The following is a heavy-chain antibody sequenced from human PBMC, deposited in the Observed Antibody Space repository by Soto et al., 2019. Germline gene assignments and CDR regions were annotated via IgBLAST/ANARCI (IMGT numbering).Heavy chain of an antibody. J-gene: IGHJ5*01. Sequence: ASVKVSCKASGGTFSSYAISWVRQAPGQRLEWMGGIIPIFGTANYAQKFQGRVTITADESTSTAYMELSSLRSEDTAVYFCAGQTGSYDNIWGPTNCFDSGGQGTLVTVSS. D-gene: IGHD3-16*01. CDR3: AGQTGSYDNIWGPTNCFDS. CDR2: IIPIFGTA. CDR1: GGTFSSYA. V-gene: IGHV1-69*13.